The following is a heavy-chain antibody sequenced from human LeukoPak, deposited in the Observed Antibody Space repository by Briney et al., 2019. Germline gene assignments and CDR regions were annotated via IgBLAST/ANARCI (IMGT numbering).Heavy chain of an antibody. CDR3: AKSSAGITWFDP. J-gene: IGHJ5*02. Sequence: GGSLRLSCAASGFSFSSSGMHWVRQAPGKGPEWVAFTRFDDSYKAYGDSVKGRFTISRDNSKNTLYLQMDSLRSDDTAVYYCAKSSAGITWFDPWDQGTLVTVSS. D-gene: IGHD1-1*01. CDR2: TRFDDSYK. CDR1: GFSFSSSG. V-gene: IGHV3-30*02.